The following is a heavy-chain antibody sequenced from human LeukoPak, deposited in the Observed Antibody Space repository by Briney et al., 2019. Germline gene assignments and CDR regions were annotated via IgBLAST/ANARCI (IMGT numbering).Heavy chain of an antibody. V-gene: IGHV4-31*11. CDR1: GGSISSGGYY. Sequence: SETLSLTCAVSGGSISSGGYYWSWIRQHPGKGLEWIGYIYYSGSTYYNPSLKSRVTISVDTSKNQFPLKLSSVTAADTAVYYCAREFYDILTGYRLDPWGQGTLVTVSS. CDR3: AREFYDILTGYRLDP. CDR2: IYYSGST. D-gene: IGHD3-9*01. J-gene: IGHJ5*02.